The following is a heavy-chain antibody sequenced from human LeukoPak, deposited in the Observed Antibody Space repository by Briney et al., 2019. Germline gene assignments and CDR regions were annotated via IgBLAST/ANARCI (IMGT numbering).Heavy chain of an antibody. CDR3: ARVGATELLDY. V-gene: IGHV3-64*01. J-gene: IGHJ4*02. D-gene: IGHD1-26*01. CDR2: ISSNGGST. CDR1: GFTFSSYA. Sequence: PGGSLRLSCAASGFTFSSYAMHWVPQAPGKGLEYVSAISSNGGSTYYANSVKGRLTISRDNSKNTLYLQMGSLRAEDMAVYYCARVGATELLDYWGQGTLVTVSS.